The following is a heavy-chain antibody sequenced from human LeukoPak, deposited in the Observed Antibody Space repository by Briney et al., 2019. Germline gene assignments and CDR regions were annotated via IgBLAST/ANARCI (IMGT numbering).Heavy chain of an antibody. Sequence: GRSLRLSCAASGFTFSGYAIHWVRQAPGKGLEWVAVISSDGRDKHHADSVKGRFTISRDNSKNTLYLQTNSLRAEDTAVYYCARDLRRFAAYYFDYWGQGTLVTVSP. CDR3: ARDLRRFAAYYFDY. CDR1: GFTFSGYA. V-gene: IGHV3-30*03. D-gene: IGHD5/OR15-5a*01. J-gene: IGHJ4*02. CDR2: ISSDGRDK.